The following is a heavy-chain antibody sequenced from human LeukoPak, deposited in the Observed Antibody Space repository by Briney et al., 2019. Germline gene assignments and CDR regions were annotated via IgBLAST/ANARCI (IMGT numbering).Heavy chain of an antibody. CDR1: GGSVTTSSFY. D-gene: IGHD2-2*01. CDR3: AKSGPAAGRPDAFDI. V-gene: IGHV4-39*07. J-gene: IGHJ3*02. Sequence: SETLSLTCTLSGGSVTTSSFYWAWIRQPPGKGLECIGTIYYSGITYYHSSLKSRVTISVDTSKNQFSLKLNSVTAADTAVYLCAKSGPAAGRPDAFDIWGQGTMVTVSS. CDR2: IYYSGIT.